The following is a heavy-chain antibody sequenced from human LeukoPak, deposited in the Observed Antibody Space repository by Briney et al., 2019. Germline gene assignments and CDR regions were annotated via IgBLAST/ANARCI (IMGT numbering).Heavy chain of an antibody. V-gene: IGHV1-2*02. Sequence: ASVKVSCKASGYTFTGYYMHWVRQAPGQGLEWMGWINPNSGGTNYAQKFQGRVTMTRNTSISTAYMELSSLRSEDTAVYYCARGHSSSWSYYYYYYMDVWGKGTTVTVSS. J-gene: IGHJ6*03. CDR1: GYTFTGYY. CDR2: INPNSGGT. D-gene: IGHD6-13*01. CDR3: ARGHSSSWSYYYYYYMDV.